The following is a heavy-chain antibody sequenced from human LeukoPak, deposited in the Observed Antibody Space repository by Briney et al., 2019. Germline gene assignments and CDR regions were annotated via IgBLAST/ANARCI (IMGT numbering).Heavy chain of an antibody. CDR2: IYYSGST. J-gene: IGHJ4*02. V-gene: IGHV4-59*01. D-gene: IGHD3-3*01. CDR3: GRGHTDDFWSGYYHFDY. Sequence: PSETLSLTCTVSGGSISSYYWSWIRQPPGKGLEWIGYIYYSGSTNYNPSLKSRVTISVDTSKNQFSLKLSSVTAADTAVYYCGRGHTDDFWSGYYHFDYWGQGTLVTVSS. CDR1: GGSISSYY.